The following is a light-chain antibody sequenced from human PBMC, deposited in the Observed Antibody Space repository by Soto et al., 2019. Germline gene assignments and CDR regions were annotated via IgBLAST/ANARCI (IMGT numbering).Light chain of an antibody. Sequence: DIQLTQSPSSLSASVGDRVTITCRASQGISNYLAWYQQKPGKVPKLLIYAASTLQSGVPSRFSGSGSGTDFTLTISSLQPEDVATYYCQKYNSAPLVTFGPGTKVDIK. J-gene: IGKJ3*01. CDR3: QKYNSAPLVT. CDR2: AAS. CDR1: QGISNY. V-gene: IGKV1-27*01.